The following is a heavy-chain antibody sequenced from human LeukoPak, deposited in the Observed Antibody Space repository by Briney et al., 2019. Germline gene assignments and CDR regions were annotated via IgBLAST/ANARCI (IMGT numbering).Heavy chain of an antibody. J-gene: IGHJ6*02. D-gene: IGHD2-15*01. Sequence: GGSLRLSCAASGFTFSTYGMNWVRQAPGKGLEWVAIIWYDGSNKYYADSVKGRFTISRDNTKNTLYLQMNSLRAEDTAVYYCARVGCTGGSCLPYHHYGMDVWGQGTTVTVSS. V-gene: IGHV3-33*01. CDR3: ARVGCTGGSCLPYHHYGMDV. CDR1: GFTFSTYG. CDR2: IWYDGSNK.